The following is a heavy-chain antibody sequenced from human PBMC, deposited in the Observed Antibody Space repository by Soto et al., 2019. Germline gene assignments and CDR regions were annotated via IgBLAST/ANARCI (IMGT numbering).Heavy chain of an antibody. D-gene: IGHD3-9*01. V-gene: IGHV1-18*01. Sequence: ASVKVSCKASGYTFTSYGISWVRQAPGQGLEWMGWISAYNGNTNYAQKLQGRVTMTTDTSTSTAYMELRSLRSDDTAVYYCARDRRDILTGYYNEDYWGQGTLVTVSS. CDR1: GYTFTSYG. CDR2: ISAYNGNT. CDR3: ARDRRDILTGYYNEDY. J-gene: IGHJ4*02.